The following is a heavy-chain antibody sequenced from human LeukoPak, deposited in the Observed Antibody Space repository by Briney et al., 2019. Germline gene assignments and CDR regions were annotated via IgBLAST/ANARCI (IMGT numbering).Heavy chain of an antibody. D-gene: IGHD2-2*01. CDR1: GGSFSGYY. CDR3: ARTYCSSTSCYRAWFDP. CDR2: INHSGST. Sequence: SETLSLTCAVYGGSFSGYYWSWIRQPPGKGLEWIGEINHSGSTNYNLSLKSRVTISVDTSKNQFSLKLSSVTAADTAVYYCARTYCSSTSCYRAWFDPWGQGTLVTVSS. J-gene: IGHJ5*02. V-gene: IGHV4-34*01.